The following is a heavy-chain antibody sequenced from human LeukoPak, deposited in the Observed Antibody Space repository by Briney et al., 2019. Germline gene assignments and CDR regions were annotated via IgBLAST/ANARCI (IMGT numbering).Heavy chain of an antibody. CDR3: ARGPTMKMDV. CDR1: GFTFSSYE. Sequence: GGSLRLSCAASGFTFSSYEMNWVRQAPGKGLEWVSYISSSGSTIYYADSVKGRFTISRDNAKNSLYLQMNSLRAEDTAVYYCARGPTMKMDVWGKGTTVTVPS. J-gene: IGHJ6*04. V-gene: IGHV3-48*03. CDR2: ISSSGSTI. D-gene: IGHD3-22*01.